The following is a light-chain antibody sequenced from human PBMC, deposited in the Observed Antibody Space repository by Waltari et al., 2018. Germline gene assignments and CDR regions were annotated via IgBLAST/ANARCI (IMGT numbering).Light chain of an antibody. V-gene: IGLV7-46*01. J-gene: IGLJ3*02. CDR2: YPN. CDR3: LLSFSGDRRV. Sequence: QALVTQEPSLTVSPGATVTLTCGSDTGPVTSGHYPYWFQQKPGQALRALVFYPNKKHSWTPARFSGSFFGGKAALTLSGAQPEDEADYYCLLSFSGDRRVFGGGTKLTVL. CDR1: TGPVTSGHY.